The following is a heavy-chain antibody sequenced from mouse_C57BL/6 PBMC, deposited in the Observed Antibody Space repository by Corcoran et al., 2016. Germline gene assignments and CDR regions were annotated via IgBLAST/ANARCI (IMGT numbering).Heavy chain of an antibody. Sequence: DVQLQESGPGLVKPSQSLSLTCSVTGYSITSGYYWNWIRQFPGNKLEWMGYISYDGSNNYNPSLKNRISITRDTSKNQFFLKLNSVTTEDTATYYCARKLRLLYYLDYWGQGTTLTVSS. D-gene: IGHD3-2*02. CDR1: GYSITSGYY. V-gene: IGHV3-6*01. CDR3: ARKLRLLYYLDY. J-gene: IGHJ2*01. CDR2: ISYDGSN.